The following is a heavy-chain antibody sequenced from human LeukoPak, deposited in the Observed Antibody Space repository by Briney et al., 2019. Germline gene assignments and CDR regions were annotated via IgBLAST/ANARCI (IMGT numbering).Heavy chain of an antibody. V-gene: IGHV3-23*01. J-gene: IGHJ1*01. CDR1: GFTFSSYA. CDR2: ISGSGGST. CDR3: ATRITMIVVVISDDAEYFQH. D-gene: IGHD3-22*01. Sequence: GGSLRLSXAASGFTFSSYAMSWVRQAPGEGLEWVSAISGSGGSTYYADSVKGRFTISRDNSKNTLYLQMNSLRAEDTAVYYCATRITMIVVVISDDAEYFQHWGQGTLVTVSS.